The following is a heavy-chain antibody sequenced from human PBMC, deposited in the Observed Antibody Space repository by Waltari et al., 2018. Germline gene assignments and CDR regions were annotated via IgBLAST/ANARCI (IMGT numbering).Heavy chain of an antibody. CDR1: GDPISSSSYY. CDR3: ARDRIPATFRCWFDS. D-gene: IGHD2-2*01. Sequence: QLHLQESGPGLVKPSETLFLTFTVSGDPISSSSYYWGWIRQPPGKGPQWIGSLYYSGITYYNPSLESRVSMSVDTSKNQLSLMLSAVTAADTAVYYCARDRIPATFRCWFDSWGPGTLVTVSS. V-gene: IGHV4-39*07. J-gene: IGHJ5*01. CDR2: LYYSGIT.